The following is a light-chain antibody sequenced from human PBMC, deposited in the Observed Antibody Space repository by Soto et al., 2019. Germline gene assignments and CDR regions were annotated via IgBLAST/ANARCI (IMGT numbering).Light chain of an antibody. V-gene: IGKV1-27*01. CDR2: GAS. J-gene: IGKJ5*01. Sequence: DMQMTHSPSSLSASLRDRFTITFLASQGISNYLAWYQQKPGKVPRLLIYGASTLESGVPSRFSGSGSGTDFTLTISSLQPEDFATYYCQQSYSTPITFGQGTLLEIK. CDR3: QQSYSTPIT. CDR1: QGISNY.